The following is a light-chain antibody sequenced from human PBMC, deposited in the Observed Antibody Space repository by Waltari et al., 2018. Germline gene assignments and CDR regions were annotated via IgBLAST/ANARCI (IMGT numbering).Light chain of an antibody. J-gene: IGKJ2*02. Sequence: IAITLSPATLSVSPGERTAFSCRASQSIAGNLAWYQQKPGQPPRLLIYGASTRATGFPARFSGSGSGTEFTLTISSLQSEDFAVYYCEQYSNWPGTFGQGTKLEIK. CDR2: GAS. CDR3: EQYSNWPGT. CDR1: QSIAGN. V-gene: IGKV3-15*01.